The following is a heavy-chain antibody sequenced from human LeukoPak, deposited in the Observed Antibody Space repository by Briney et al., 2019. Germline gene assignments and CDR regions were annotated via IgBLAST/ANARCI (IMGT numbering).Heavy chain of an antibody. CDR2: INDSGTI. V-gene: IGHV4-34*01. D-gene: IGHD1-7*01. CDR1: GGSFSNYY. J-gene: IGHJ6*03. CDR3: ARRWNYGRNYYIAV. Sequence: SETLSLTCAVYGGSFSNYYWSWIRQSPGKGLEWIGEINDSGTINYNPSLMSRVTISVDKSKNQFSLKFSSATAADTAAYHCARRWNYGRNYYIAVSSKGATVSVSS.